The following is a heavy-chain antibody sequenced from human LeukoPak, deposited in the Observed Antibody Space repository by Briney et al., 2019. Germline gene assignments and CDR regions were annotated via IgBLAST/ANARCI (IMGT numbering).Heavy chain of an antibody. V-gene: IGHV1-69*05. Sequence: GASVKVSCKSSGGTFSSYAISWVRQAPGQGLEWMGGIIPIFGTANYTQKFPGGVTITTDESTSTAYMTLSSLRSEDTAVYYCARSPRGYFDWPLSYYYYYMDVWGKGTTVTVSS. J-gene: IGHJ6*03. D-gene: IGHD3-9*01. CDR2: IIPIFGTA. CDR3: ARSPRGYFDWPLSYYYYYMDV. CDR1: GGTFSSYA.